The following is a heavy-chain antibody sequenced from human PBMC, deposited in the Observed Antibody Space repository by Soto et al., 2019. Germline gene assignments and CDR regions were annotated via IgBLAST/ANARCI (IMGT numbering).Heavy chain of an antibody. CDR1: GFTFRSYV. CDR2: TSYDGSDK. CDR3: ARWGTTGGLDV. D-gene: IGHD3-16*01. Sequence: QVQLVESGGGVVQPGTSLRVSCVGSGFTFRSYVIHWVRQAPGKRLEWVALTSYDGSDKYYDDSVRGRFTISRDNSRNTVDLQMDSLRLEDTALYYCARWGTTGGLDVWGQGTLVSVSS. V-gene: IGHV3-30*19. J-gene: IGHJ1*01.